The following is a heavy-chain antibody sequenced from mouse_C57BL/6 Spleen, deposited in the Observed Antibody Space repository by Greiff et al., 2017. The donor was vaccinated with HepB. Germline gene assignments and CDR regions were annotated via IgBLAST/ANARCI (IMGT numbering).Heavy chain of an antibody. CDR1: GFTFSDYG. Sequence: EVMLVESGGGLVKPGGSLKLSCAASGFTFSDYGMHWVRQAPEKGLEWVAYISSGSSTIYYADTVKGRFTISRDNAKNTLFLQMTRLRSEDTAMYYCAREYYGHFDYWGQGTTLTVSS. J-gene: IGHJ2*01. CDR3: AREYYGHFDY. D-gene: IGHD1-2*01. V-gene: IGHV5-17*01. CDR2: ISSGSSTI.